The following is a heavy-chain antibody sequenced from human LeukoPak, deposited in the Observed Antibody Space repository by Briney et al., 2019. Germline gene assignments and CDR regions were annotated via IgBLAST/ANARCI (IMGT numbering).Heavy chain of an antibody. V-gene: IGHV3-23*01. CDR3: AKDHPGDIIVVVPAAIDY. D-gene: IGHD2-2*01. J-gene: IGHJ4*02. CDR1: GFTFSSYA. CDR2: ISGSGGST. Sequence: PGGSLRLSCAASGFTFSSYAMSWVRQAPGKGLEWVSAISGSGGSTYYADSVKGRFTISRDNSKNTLYLQMNSLRAEDTAVYYCAKDHPGDIIVVVPAAIDYWGQGTLVTVSS.